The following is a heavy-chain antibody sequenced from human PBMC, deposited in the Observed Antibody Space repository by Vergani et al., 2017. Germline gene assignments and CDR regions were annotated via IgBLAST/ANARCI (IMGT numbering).Heavy chain of an antibody. V-gene: IGHV3-30*02. CDR1: GFNFPSFT. Sequence: AYLVQSGGGLVTPGGSLRLSCAASGFNFPSFTMNWVRQAPGRGLEWVSFIRYDGSSEYYGDSVKGRFTISRDKSQNTVNLQMNSLRTEDTAVYFCANSVIAGNVGVAYFGMDVWGRGTTVTVSS. J-gene: IGHJ6*02. CDR3: ANSVIAGNVGVAYFGMDV. CDR2: IRYDGSSE. D-gene: IGHD2/OR15-2a*01.